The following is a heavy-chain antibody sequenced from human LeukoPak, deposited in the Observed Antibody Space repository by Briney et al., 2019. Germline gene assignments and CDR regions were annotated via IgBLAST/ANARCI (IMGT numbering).Heavy chain of an antibody. CDR1: GGTFSSYA. J-gene: IGHJ6*03. D-gene: IGHD2-15*01. V-gene: IGHV1-69*05. CDR3: ARDAGYCSGGSCYYYYYYMDV. CDR2: IIPIFGTA. Sequence: SVKVSCKASGGTFSSYAISWVRQAPGQGLEWMGRIIPIFGTANYAQKFQGRVTITTDESTSTAYMELSSLRSENTAVYYCARDAGYCSGGSCYYYYYYMDVWGKGTTVTVSS.